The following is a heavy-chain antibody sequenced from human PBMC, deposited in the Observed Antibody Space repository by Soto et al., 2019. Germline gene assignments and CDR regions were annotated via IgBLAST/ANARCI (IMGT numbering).Heavy chain of an antibody. Sequence: QVQLVQSGAEVKKPGASVKVSCKASGYTFTNYYMHWVRQAPGQWLEWMGMINPSGGNTRYAQKFRGRVTMTRDTSPSTVYMELSSLRSEDTAVYYCARGMLNGVDIVATSIWGQGTMVTVSS. CDR1: GYTFTNYY. CDR3: ARGMLNGVDIVATSI. D-gene: IGHD5-12*01. CDR2: INPSGGNT. V-gene: IGHV1-46*01. J-gene: IGHJ3*02.